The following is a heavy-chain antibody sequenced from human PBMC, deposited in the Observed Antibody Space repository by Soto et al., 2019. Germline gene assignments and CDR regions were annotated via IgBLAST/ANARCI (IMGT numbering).Heavy chain of an antibody. CDR2: INSDGTGT. CDR3: AGDSSGYSYDAFDI. Sequence: EVQLVESGGGLVQPGGSLRLSCAASRFTFGTYWMHWVRQAPGKGLVWVSRINSDGTGTSYADSVKGRITISRDNAKNTLYLQMNSLRSEDTAVYYCAGDSSGYSYDAFDIWGQGTMVTVSS. V-gene: IGHV3-74*01. J-gene: IGHJ3*02. D-gene: IGHD3-22*01. CDR1: RFTFGTYW.